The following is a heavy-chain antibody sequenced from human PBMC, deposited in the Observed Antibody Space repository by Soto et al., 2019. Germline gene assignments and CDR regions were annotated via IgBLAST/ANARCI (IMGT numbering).Heavy chain of an antibody. J-gene: IGHJ4*02. CDR2: IKTDGSFT. CDR3: ARDNNWSLDY. CDR1: GFTFSKHW. D-gene: IGHD1-1*01. V-gene: IGHV3-74*01. Sequence: GGSLRLSCAASGFTFSKHWMHWVRQAPGKGLVWVSHIKTDGSFTRDADSVKGRFTISRDNARNTLYLQMNSLRAEDTAVYYCARDNNWSLDYWGQGALVTVSS.